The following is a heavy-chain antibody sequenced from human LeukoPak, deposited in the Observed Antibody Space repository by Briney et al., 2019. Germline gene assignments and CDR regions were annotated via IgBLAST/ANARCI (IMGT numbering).Heavy chain of an antibody. Sequence: GGSLRLSCAASGFTFSSYEMNWVRQAPGKGLEWVSYISSSGSTIYYADSVKGRFTISRDNAKNSLYLQMNSLRAEDTAVYYCARSTYYYDSSGYYYYYMDVWGKGTTVTISS. J-gene: IGHJ6*03. V-gene: IGHV3-48*03. D-gene: IGHD3-22*01. CDR3: ARSTYYYDSSGYYYYYMDV. CDR2: ISSSGSTI. CDR1: GFTFSSYE.